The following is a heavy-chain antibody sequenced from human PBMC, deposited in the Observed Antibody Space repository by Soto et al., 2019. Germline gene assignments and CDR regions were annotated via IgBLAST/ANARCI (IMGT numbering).Heavy chain of an antibody. CDR1: GGSIGSGGYY. V-gene: IGHV4-31*03. Sequence: QVQLQESGPGLVKPSQTLSLTCTVSGGSIGSGGYYWSWIRQHPGKGLEWIGYIFYSGSTYYNPSLKSRVTISVDTSKNQFSLKLSSVTAADTAVYCCASYQQSYAFDIWGQGTMVTVSS. CDR3: ASYQQSYAFDI. CDR2: IFYSGST. D-gene: IGHD2-2*01. J-gene: IGHJ3*02.